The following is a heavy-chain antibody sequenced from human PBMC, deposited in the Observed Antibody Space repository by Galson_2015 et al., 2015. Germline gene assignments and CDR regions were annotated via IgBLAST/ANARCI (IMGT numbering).Heavy chain of an antibody. CDR3: ARDPRYYYGSGSYRPLYYYGMDV. J-gene: IGHJ6*02. D-gene: IGHD3-10*01. Sequence: ADSVKGRFTISRDNSKNPLYLQMNSLRAEDTAVYYCARDPRYYYGSGSYRPLYYYGMDVWGQGTTVTVSS. V-gene: IGHV3-30*07.